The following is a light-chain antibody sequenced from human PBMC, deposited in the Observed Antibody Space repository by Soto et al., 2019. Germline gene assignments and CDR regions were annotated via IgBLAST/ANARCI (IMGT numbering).Light chain of an antibody. CDR3: CSYAGSQRYV. J-gene: IGLJ1*01. Sequence: QSALTQPRSVSGSPGQSVTISCTGTSSDVGGYNYVSWYQQHPGKAPKVMIHDVSERPSGVPDRFSGSKSGNTASLTISGLQAEDEADYYCCSYAGSQRYVFGTGTKLTVL. CDR2: DVS. CDR1: SSDVGGYNY. V-gene: IGLV2-11*01.